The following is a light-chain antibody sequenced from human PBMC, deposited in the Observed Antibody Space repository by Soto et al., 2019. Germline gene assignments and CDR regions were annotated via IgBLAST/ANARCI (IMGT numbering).Light chain of an antibody. CDR1: QSVSSN. Sequence: EIVMTQSPGTLSVSPGERATLSCRASQSVSSNLAWYQQKPGQAPRLLIYGASTRATGIPARFSGSRSGTKFTLTISSLQSEDFAVYYCQQYNNWPRTFGQGTKVEIK. V-gene: IGKV3-15*01. J-gene: IGKJ1*01. CDR2: GAS. CDR3: QQYNNWPRT.